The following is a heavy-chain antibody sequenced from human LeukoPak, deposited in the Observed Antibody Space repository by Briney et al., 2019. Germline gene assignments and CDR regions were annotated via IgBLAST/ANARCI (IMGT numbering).Heavy chain of an antibody. D-gene: IGHD4-17*01. J-gene: IGHJ4*02. V-gene: IGHV1-58*02. CDR3: ARDPSGAHGPLDY. CDR2: IVVGSGNT. Sequence: SVKVSCKASGFTFSRSAMQWVRQARGQRLEWIGWIVVGSGNTNYAQKFQERVTITRDISTSTAYMELSSLRSEDTAVYYCARDPSGAHGPLDYWGQGTLVTVSS. CDR1: GFTFSRSA.